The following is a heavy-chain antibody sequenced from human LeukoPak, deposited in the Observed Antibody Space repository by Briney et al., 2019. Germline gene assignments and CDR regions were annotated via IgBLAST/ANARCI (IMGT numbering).Heavy chain of an antibody. J-gene: IGHJ3*02. CDR2: ISSSSSYI. CDR1: GFAFSTFS. Sequence: PGGCLRLSCAASGFAFSTFSMHWVRQAPGKGLEWVSSISSSSSYIYYADSVKGRFTISRDNAKNSLYLQMSSLRAEDTAVYYCARFPGGAFDIWGQGTMVTVSS. CDR3: ARFPGGAFDI. V-gene: IGHV3-21*01.